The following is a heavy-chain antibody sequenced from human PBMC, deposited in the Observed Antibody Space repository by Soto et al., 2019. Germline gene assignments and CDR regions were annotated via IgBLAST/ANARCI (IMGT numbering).Heavy chain of an antibody. D-gene: IGHD1-26*01. J-gene: IGHJ4*02. CDR3: ARDRGGSYYSLDY. Sequence: SETLSLTCTVSGGSISSGGYYWSWIRQHPGKGLEWIGYIYYSGSTYYNPSLKSRVTISVDTSKDQFSLKLSSVTAADTAVYYCARDRGGSYYSLDYWGQGTLVTVSS. CDR2: IYYSGST. V-gene: IGHV4-31*03. CDR1: GGSISSGGYY.